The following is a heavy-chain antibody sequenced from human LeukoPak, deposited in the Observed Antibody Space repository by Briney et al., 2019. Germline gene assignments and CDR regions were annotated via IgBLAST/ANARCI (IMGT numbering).Heavy chain of an antibody. Sequence: GGSLRLSCAASGFTFNNYALHWVRQAPGKGLEWVAVISYDGIYKDYGDSVKGRFTISRDNSKNTLYLQMNSLRAEDTAVYYCARGAHKRDDYGGFFDYWGQKTLVTVSS. CDR1: GFTFNNYA. CDR3: ARGAHKRDDYGGFFDY. V-gene: IGHV3-30*04. J-gene: IGHJ4*02. D-gene: IGHD4-23*01. CDR2: ISYDGIYK.